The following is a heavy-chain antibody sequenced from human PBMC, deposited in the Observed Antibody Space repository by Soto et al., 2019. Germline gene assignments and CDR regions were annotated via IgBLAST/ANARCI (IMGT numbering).Heavy chain of an antibody. CDR1: GFTFNNAW. V-gene: IGHV3-15*07. J-gene: IGHJ4*02. D-gene: IGHD1-1*01. Sequence: EVQLVESGGGLVKPGGSLRLSCAASGFTFNNAWMNWVRQAPGKGLAWVGSVKTKTDGETTDYAAPAKGRFTISRDDSINTLYLQMNSLEIEDTAVYFCTSRIRTTNDYWGQGTLVTVSS. CDR2: VKTKTDGETT. CDR3: TSRIRTTNDY.